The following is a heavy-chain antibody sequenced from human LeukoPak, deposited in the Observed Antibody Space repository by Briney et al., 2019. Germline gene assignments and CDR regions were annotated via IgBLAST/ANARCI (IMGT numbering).Heavy chain of an antibody. CDR1: GGTFSSYA. D-gene: IGHD1-26*01. CDR3: ARGARSGSYYYYGMDV. Sequence: SVKVSCKASGGTFSSYAISWVRQAPGQGLEWMGGIIPIFGTANYAQKFQGRVTITADESTSTAYMELSSLRSEDTAVYYCARGARSGSYYYYGMDVWGQGTTVTVSS. V-gene: IGHV1-69*01. J-gene: IGHJ6*02. CDR2: IIPIFGTA.